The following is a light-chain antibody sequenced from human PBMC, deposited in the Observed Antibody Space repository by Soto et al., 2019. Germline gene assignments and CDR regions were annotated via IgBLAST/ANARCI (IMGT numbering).Light chain of an antibody. Sequence: QSVLTQPPSVSGAPGQRVTISCTGSSSNIGAGYDVHWYQQLPGTAPKLLIYRNNNRPSGXPDRFSGSKSGTSASLAITGLQAEDEADYYCQSYESSLSGWVFGGGTKLTVL. J-gene: IGLJ3*02. CDR1: SSNIGAGYD. CDR3: QSYESSLSGWV. CDR2: RNN. V-gene: IGLV1-40*01.